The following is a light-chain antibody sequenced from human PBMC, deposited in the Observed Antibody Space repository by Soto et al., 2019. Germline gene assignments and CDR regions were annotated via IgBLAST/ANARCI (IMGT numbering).Light chain of an antibody. CDR3: LRYNAFSQT. J-gene: IGKJ1*01. Sequence: DIQMTQSPSTLSASIGERVTITCRASQSMNDWLAWYQQKPGKAPKVLIYDASSLQSGVPSRFSGSRSGTEFTLTIDSLQPDDVATYYCLRYNAFSQTFGQGTKVEI. V-gene: IGKV1-5*01. CDR2: DAS. CDR1: QSMNDW.